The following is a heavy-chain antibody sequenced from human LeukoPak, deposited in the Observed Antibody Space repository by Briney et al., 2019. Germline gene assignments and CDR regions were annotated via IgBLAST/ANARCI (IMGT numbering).Heavy chain of an antibody. V-gene: IGHV4-4*07. D-gene: IGHD3-10*01. Sequence: SETLSLTCTVSGGSISSYYWSWLRQPAGKGLEWIGRIYTSGSTNYNPSLKSRVTMSVDTSKNQFSLKLSSVTAADTAVYYCARDYSYYYGSGSFDYYYYYMDVWGKGTTVTVSS. CDR2: IYTSGST. CDR3: ARDYSYYYGSGSFDYYYYYMDV. CDR1: GGSISSYY. J-gene: IGHJ6*03.